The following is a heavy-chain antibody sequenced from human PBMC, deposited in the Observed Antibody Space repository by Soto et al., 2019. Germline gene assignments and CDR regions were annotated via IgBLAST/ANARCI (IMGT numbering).Heavy chain of an antibody. V-gene: IGHV3-21*01. CDR1: GFTFSSYS. CDR2: ISSSSSYI. CDR3: ARDKAGGYDYYYYGMDV. Sequence: GGSLRLSCAASGFTFSSYSMNWVRQAPGKGLEWVSSISSSSSYIYYADSVKGRFTISRDKAKNSLYLQMNSLRAEDTAVYYCARDKAGGYDYYYYGMDVWGQGTTVTVSS. J-gene: IGHJ6*02. D-gene: IGHD5-12*01.